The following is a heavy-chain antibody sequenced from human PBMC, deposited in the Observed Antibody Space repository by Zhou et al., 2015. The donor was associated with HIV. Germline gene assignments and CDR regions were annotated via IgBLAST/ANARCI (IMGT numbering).Heavy chain of an antibody. CDR1: GMSXSDFY. D-gene: IGHD3-22*01. V-gene: IGHV4-34*02. Sequence: EHLQQWGAGHLKPAETLSLSCAVYGMSXSDFYWTWIRQSPGKGLEWIGEVSHDGNTKYNPALRGRVTMSVDPSKNQFSVKVVFTDRRGQGYILCARVVGDYYKVDYWGQGTQVTVSS. J-gene: IGHJ4*02. CDR3: ARVVGDYYKVDY. CDR2: VSHDGNT.